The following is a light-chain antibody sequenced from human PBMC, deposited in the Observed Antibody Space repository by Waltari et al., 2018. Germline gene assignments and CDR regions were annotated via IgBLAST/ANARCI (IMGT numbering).Light chain of an antibody. CDR3: LVYISGGISI. CDR1: SASFSNTNY. V-gene: IGLV8-61*01. CDR2: NTN. J-gene: IGLJ2*01. Sequence: QTVVTQEPSFSVAPGGTVTFTFGFSSASFSNTNYPSWYQQTSGQSPRTLMFNTNPRSSGVPDRFSGSILGNKAALTITGAQAEDESHYYCLVYISGGISIFGGGTKLTVL.